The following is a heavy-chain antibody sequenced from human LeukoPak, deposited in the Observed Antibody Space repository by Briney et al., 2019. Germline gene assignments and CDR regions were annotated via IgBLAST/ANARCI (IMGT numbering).Heavy chain of an antibody. D-gene: IGHD3-10*01. V-gene: IGHV1-18*01. CDR2: ISAYNGNT. CDR3: ARDRSDRITMVRGVIIPYWFDP. Sequence: ASVKVSCKASGYTFTSYGISWVRQAPGQGLEWTGWISAYNGNTNYAQKLQGRVTMTTDTSTSTAYMKLRSLRSDDTAVYYCARDRSDRITMVRGVIIPYWFDPWGQGTPVTVSS. J-gene: IGHJ5*02. CDR1: GYTFTSYG.